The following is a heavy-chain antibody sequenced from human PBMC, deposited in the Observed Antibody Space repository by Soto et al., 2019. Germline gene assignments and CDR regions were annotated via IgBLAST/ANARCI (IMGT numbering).Heavy chain of an antibody. J-gene: IGHJ6*02. CDR2: IYYSGST. CDR1: GGSISSSSYY. V-gene: IGHV4-39*01. CDR3: ARQPYDFWSGSSMDV. D-gene: IGHD3-3*01. Sequence: PSETLSLTCTVSGGSISSSSYYWGWIRQPPGKGLEWIGSIYYSGSTYYNPSLKSRVTISVDTSKNQFSLKLSSVTAADTAVYYCARQPYDFWSGSSMDVWGQGTTVTVSS.